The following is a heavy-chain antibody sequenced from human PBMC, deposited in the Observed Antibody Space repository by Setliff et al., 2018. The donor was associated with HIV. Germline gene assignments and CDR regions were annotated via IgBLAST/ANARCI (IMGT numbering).Heavy chain of an antibody. CDR3: VRERRRSPLSYGLDV. J-gene: IGHJ6*02. CDR1: GGSISSGGYY. Sequence: SETLSLTCTVSGGSISSGGYYWNWIRQYPVKGLEWIGHIYYNGRTLYNPALGTRLNMSVDTSENQFSLHLNSVTAADTAVYYCVRERRRSPLSYGLDVWGQGTTVTVSS. V-gene: IGHV4-31*03. CDR2: IYYNGRT.